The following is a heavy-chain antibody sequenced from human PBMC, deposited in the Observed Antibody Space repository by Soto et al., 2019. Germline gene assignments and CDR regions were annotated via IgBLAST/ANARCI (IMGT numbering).Heavy chain of an antibody. CDR2: ISSSSSYI. D-gene: IGHD3-9*01. CDR3: ARTYYDILTGLHDAFDI. Sequence: PGGSLRLSCAASGFTFSSYIMNWVRQAPGKGLEWVSSISSSSSYIYYADSVKGRFTISRDNAKNSLYLQMNSLRAEDTAVYYCARTYYDILTGLHDAFDIWGQGTMVTVS. V-gene: IGHV3-21*01. J-gene: IGHJ3*02. CDR1: GFTFSSYI.